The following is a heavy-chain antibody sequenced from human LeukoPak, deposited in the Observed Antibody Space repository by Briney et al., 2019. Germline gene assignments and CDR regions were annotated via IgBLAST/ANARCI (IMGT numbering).Heavy chain of an antibody. Sequence: GGSLRLSCAASGFTFSSYWMHWVRQAPGKGLVWVSRINSDGSSTSYADSVKGRLTISRDNAKSTLYLQMNSLRAEDTAVYSCAREHSGSYAVDYWGQGTLVTVSS. D-gene: IGHD1-26*01. CDR3: AREHSGSYAVDY. V-gene: IGHV3-74*01. J-gene: IGHJ4*02. CDR1: GFTFSSYW. CDR2: INSDGSST.